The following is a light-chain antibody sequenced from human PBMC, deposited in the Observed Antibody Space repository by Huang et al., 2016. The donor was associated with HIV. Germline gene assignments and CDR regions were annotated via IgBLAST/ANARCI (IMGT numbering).Light chain of an antibody. Sequence: DIPMTQSPSSLSASVGDRVTITCQASQDISNSLNWYQQKPGKAPNLLIYDASNLKTGVPSRFRGSGSGTDFTFTINTLQPEDIATYYCQQYDDVPLTFGPGTKVNLK. CDR3: QQYDDVPLT. CDR2: DAS. J-gene: IGKJ3*01. V-gene: IGKV1-33*01. CDR1: QDISNS.